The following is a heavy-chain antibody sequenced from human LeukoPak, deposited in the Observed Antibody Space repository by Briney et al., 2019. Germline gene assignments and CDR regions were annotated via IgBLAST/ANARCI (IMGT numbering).Heavy chain of an antibody. CDR2: ISGSGGST. CDR3: ASYPRRVYDSSGNYGMDV. CDR1: GFTFNSYA. Sequence: GGSLRLSCAVSGFTFNSYAMSWVRQAPGKGLEWVSTISGSGGSTYYADSVKGRFTISRDNSKNTLYLQMNSLRAEDTAVYYCASYPRRVYDSSGNYGMDVWGQGTTVTVSS. V-gene: IGHV3-23*01. D-gene: IGHD3-22*01. J-gene: IGHJ6*02.